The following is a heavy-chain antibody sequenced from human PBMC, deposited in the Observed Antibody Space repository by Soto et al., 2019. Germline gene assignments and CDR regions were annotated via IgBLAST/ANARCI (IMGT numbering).Heavy chain of an antibody. CDR2: IIPIFGTA. CDR1: GGTFSSYA. CDR3: AGKNRGYDLGYYYYGMDV. D-gene: IGHD5-12*01. Sequence: QVQLVQSGAEVKKPGSSVKVSCKASGGTFSSYAISWVRQAPGQGLEWMGGIIPIFGTANYAQKFQGRVTITAYESTSTAYMELSRLRSEDTAMYYCAGKNRGYDLGYYYYGMDVWGQGTTVTVSS. J-gene: IGHJ6*02. V-gene: IGHV1-69*12.